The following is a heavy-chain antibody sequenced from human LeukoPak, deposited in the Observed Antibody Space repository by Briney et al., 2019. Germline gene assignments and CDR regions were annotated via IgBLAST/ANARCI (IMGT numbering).Heavy chain of an antibody. CDR3: ARPRYSSGWYVSLFDY. CDR1: GFTFSSYG. Sequence: PGGSLRLSCAASGFTFSSYGMHWVRQAPGKGLEWVAVISYDGSNKYYADSVKGRFTISRDNSKNTLYLQMNSLRAEDTAVYYCARPRYSSGWYVSLFDYWGQGTLVTVSS. V-gene: IGHV3-30*03. CDR2: ISYDGSNK. J-gene: IGHJ4*02. D-gene: IGHD6-19*01.